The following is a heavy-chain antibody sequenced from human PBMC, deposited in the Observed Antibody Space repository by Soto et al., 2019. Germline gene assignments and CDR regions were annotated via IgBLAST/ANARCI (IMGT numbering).Heavy chain of an antibody. CDR1: GGSINSGDYS. V-gene: IGHV4-30-4*01. CDR2: IYYSGST. Sequence: PSETLSLTCTVSGGSINSGDYSWTWIRQTPGKGLEWIGYIYYSGSTYYNPSLKSRVTMSVDTSANQFSLKLRSVTAADTAVYYCARDAGVGRRRYLRKEYFDHCGQGTLVTVYS. J-gene: IGHJ4*02. D-gene: IGHD7-27*01. CDR3: ARDAGVGRRRYLRKEYFDH.